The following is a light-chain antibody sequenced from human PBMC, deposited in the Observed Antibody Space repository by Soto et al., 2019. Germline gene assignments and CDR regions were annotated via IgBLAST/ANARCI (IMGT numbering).Light chain of an antibody. CDR2: GAS. V-gene: IGKV3-20*01. CDR3: QQYGSSPRT. Sequence: EIVLTQSPGTLSLSPGERATLSCRASQSLSSYLAWYQQKPGQAPRLLIYGASSRATGIPDRFSGSASGTDFTLTISRLEPEDFAVYYCQQYGSSPRTLGQGTKV. CDR1: QSLSSY. J-gene: IGKJ1*01.